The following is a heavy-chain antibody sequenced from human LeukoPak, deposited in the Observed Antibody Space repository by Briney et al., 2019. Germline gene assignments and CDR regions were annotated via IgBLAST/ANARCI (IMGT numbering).Heavy chain of an antibody. CDR3: AKDQCYYDSSGYLGY. CDR2: ISYDGSNK. CDR1: GCTFSSYG. Sequence: GGSLRLSCAASGCTFSSYGMHWVRQAPGKGLEWVAVISYDGSNKYYADSVKGRFTISRDNSKNTLYLQMNSLRAEDTAVYYCAKDQCYYDSSGYLGYWGQGTLVTVSS. J-gene: IGHJ4*02. D-gene: IGHD3-22*01. V-gene: IGHV3-30*18.